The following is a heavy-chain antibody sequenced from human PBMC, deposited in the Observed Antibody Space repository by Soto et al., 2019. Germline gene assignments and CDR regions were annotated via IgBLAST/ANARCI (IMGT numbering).Heavy chain of an antibody. CDR1: GGSFSGYY. CDR2: INHSGRN. V-gene: IGHV4-34*02. D-gene: IGHD3-22*01. Sequence: QVQLQQWGVGLLKPSGTLSLTCAVYGGSFSGYYWSWIRQPPGKGPEGIGGINHSGRNNENPFLKSRVTISVDTSKNQFSLKLRSVTAADTAVYYCARGITMKLAVQGDAPYNYYFDSWGQGSLVTVSS. CDR3: ARGITMKLAVQGDAPYNYYFDS. J-gene: IGHJ4*02.